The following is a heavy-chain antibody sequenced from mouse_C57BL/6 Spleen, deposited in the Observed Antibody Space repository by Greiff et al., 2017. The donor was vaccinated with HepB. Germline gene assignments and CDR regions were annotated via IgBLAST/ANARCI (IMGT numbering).Heavy chain of an antibody. CDR2: IDPSDSYT. D-gene: IGHD1-1*01. Sequence: VQLQQPGAELVMPGASVKLSCKASGYTFTSYWMHWVKQRPGQGLEWIGEIDPSDSYTNYNQKFKGKSTLTVDKSSSTAYMQLSSLTSEDSAVYYCARDYYGSYAMDYWGQGTSVTVSS. J-gene: IGHJ4*01. CDR3: ARDYYGSYAMDY. CDR1: GYTFTSYW. V-gene: IGHV1-69*01.